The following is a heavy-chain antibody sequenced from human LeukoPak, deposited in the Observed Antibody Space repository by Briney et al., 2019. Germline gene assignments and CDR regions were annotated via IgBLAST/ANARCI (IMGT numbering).Heavy chain of an antibody. V-gene: IGHV4-61*02. CDR3: ARASGYSSGWYWFDP. D-gene: IGHD6-19*01. Sequence: SETLSLTCTVSGGSISSGSYYWSWIRQPAGKGLEWIGRIYTSGSTNYNPSLKSRVTISVDTSKNQFSLKLSSVTAADTAVYYCARASGYSSGWYWFDPRGQGTLVTVSS. CDR2: IYTSGST. CDR1: GGSISSGSYY. J-gene: IGHJ5*02.